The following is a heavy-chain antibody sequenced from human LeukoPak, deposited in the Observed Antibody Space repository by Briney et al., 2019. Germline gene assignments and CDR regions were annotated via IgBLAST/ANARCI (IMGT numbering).Heavy chain of an antibody. D-gene: IGHD2/OR15-2a*01. CDR3: ARNSTEGAYFSSYGMDV. Sequence: ASVKVSCKASGYTFTSYDINWVRQATGQGLEWMGWMNPNSGNTGYAQKFQGRVTMTRDTSTSTVYMELSSLRSEDTAVYYCARNSTEGAYFSSYGMDVWAQGTTATVPS. J-gene: IGHJ6*02. V-gene: IGHV1-8*01. CDR2: MNPNSGNT. CDR1: GYTFTSYD.